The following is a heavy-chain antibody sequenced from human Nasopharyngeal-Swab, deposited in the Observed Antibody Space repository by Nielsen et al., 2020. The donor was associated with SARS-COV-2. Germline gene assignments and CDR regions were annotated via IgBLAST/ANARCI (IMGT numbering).Heavy chain of an antibody. CDR2: IYPGNSDI. Sequence: GESLKISCKGSGYSFPTYWIGWVRQMPGKGPEWMGIIYPGNSDIRYSPSFQGQVTISADKSISTAYMQWSSLKASDTAIYYCVRQDTVMYKGALDIWGQGTMVTVSS. V-gene: IGHV5-51*01. CDR3: VRQDTVMYKGALDI. J-gene: IGHJ3*02. CDR1: GYSFPTYW. D-gene: IGHD5-18*01.